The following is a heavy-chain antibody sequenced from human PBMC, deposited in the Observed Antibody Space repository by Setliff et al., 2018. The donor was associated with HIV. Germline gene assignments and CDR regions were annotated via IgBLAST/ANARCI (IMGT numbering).Heavy chain of an antibody. CDR3: ARGSGFIEAAGTDY. CDR2: MNPNSGHT. D-gene: IGHD6-13*01. CDR1: GYTLTSYD. J-gene: IGHJ4*02. Sequence: EASVKVSCKASGYTLTSYDINWVRQATGQGLEWMGWMNPNSGHTGYAQKFQGRVTITSDTSISTAYMELSSLRSEDTAVYYCARGSGFIEAAGTDYWGQGTLVTVSS. V-gene: IGHV1-8*03.